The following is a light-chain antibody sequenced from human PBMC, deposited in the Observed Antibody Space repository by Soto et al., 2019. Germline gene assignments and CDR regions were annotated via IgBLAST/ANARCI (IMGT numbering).Light chain of an antibody. CDR1: SSDIGGHNY. J-gene: IGLJ2*01. V-gene: IGLV2-14*03. CDR2: DVS. Sequence: QSALTQPASVSGSPGQSITISCTGTSSDIGGHNYVSWYQQHPGKAPKLMIYDVSDRPSGVSNRFSGSKSGNTASLTISGLQAEDEADYYCGSYASSNTVLFGGRTKLTVL. CDR3: GSYASSNTVL.